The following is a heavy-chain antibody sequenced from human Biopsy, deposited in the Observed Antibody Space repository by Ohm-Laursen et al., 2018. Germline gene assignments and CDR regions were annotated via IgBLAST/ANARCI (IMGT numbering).Heavy chain of an antibody. V-gene: IGHV1-2*02. CDR2: LSPNRGGT. J-gene: IGHJ3*01. CDR1: GYAVNDYF. D-gene: IGHD3-16*01. CDR3: ARDIMNRIAGLVARSDVFDV. Sequence: SSVKVSCKGSGYAVNDYFLHWLRQAPGQGPEWMGWLSPNRGGTNYAQKFQGRATMTTDTSTSTVYLELRRLISDDTAVYYCARDIMNRIAGLVARSDVFDVWGQGTLVTVSS.